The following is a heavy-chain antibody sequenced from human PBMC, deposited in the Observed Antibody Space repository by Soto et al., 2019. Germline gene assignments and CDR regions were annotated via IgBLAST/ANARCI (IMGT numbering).Heavy chain of an antibody. V-gene: IGHV4-4*02. CDR3: ARDKGNVGGYNKFDP. CDR1: GASIRGSKW. D-gene: IGHD3-16*01. Sequence: SETLSLTCAVSGASIRGSKWWSWVRQPPGKGLEWIGDIYHSGTTNYNPSLKSRVTMSVDKSKNQFSLNLTSVTAADTAVYYCARDKGNVGGYNKFDPWGPGNLVTVSS. CDR2: IYHSGTT. J-gene: IGHJ5*02.